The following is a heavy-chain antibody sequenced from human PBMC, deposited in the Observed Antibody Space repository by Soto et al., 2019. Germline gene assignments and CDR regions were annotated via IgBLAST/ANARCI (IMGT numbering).Heavy chain of an antibody. Sequence: PSETLSLTCTVSGGSISSYYWSWIRQPPGKGLEWIGYIYYGGSTNYNPSLKSRVTISVDTSKNQFSLKLSSVTAADTAVYYCARDQRSRYGDYLIDYWGQGTLVTVSS. CDR2: IYYGGST. CDR1: GGSISSYY. D-gene: IGHD4-17*01. J-gene: IGHJ4*02. V-gene: IGHV4-59*01. CDR3: ARDQRSRYGDYLIDY.